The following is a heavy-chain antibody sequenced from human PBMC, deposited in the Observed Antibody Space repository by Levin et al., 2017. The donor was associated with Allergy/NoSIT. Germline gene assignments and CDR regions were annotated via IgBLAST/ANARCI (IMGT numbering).Heavy chain of an antibody. V-gene: IGHV3-33*01. CDR3: ARDGVRYSSHIYYYYYFMDV. Sequence: GGSLRLSCVASGFTFGSYAMHWVRQAPGRGLEGTAGIYYDGSKTYYAGSVRGRFAISRDDSRNTLYLQMNSLTPEDTAVYYCARDGVRYSSHIYYYYYFMDVWGQGTTVTVSS. CDR1: GFTFGSYA. D-gene: IGHD6-13*01. CDR2: IYYDGSKT. J-gene: IGHJ6*03.